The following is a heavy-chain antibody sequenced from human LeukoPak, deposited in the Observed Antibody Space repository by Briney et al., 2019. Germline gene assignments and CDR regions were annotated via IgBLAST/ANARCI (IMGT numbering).Heavy chain of an antibody. V-gene: IGHV3-7*01. CDR3: ARASSSWYYYYYYYYMDV. J-gene: IGHJ6*03. CDR1: GFTFSSYW. Sequence: PGGSLRLSCAASGFTFSSYWMSWVRQAPGKGLEWVANIKQDGSEKYYVDSVKGRFTISRDNAKNSLYLQMNSLRAEDTAVYYCARASSSWYYYYYYYYMDVWGKGTTVTVS. D-gene: IGHD6-13*01. CDR2: IKQDGSEK.